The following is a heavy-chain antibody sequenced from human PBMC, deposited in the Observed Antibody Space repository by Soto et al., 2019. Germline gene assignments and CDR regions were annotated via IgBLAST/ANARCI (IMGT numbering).Heavy chain of an antibody. D-gene: IGHD2-15*01. CDR2: ISWNSGSI. V-gene: IGHV3-9*01. CDR1: GFTFDDYA. CDR3: AKGGYCSGGSCYYYYYYMDV. Sequence: GGSLRLSCAASGFTFDDYAMHWVRQAPGKGLEWVSGISWNSGSIGYADSVKGRFTISRDNAKNSLYLQMNSLRAEDTALYYCAKGGYCSGGSCYYYYYYMDVWGKGTTVTVSS. J-gene: IGHJ6*03.